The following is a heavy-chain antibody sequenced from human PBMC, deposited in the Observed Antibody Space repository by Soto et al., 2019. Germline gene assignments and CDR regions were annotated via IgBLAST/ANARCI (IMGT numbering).Heavy chain of an antibody. D-gene: IGHD6-19*01. Sequence: QVQLQESGPRLLKPSETLSLTCTVSGVSISGNYWSWMRQPPGKGLEWIGYIYYSGATNYNPSLKSRVIISVDTSKSQFSLRLRSVTAADTAVYYCARIEGSAWPYYFDYWGQGTPVTVSS. V-gene: IGHV4-59*01. CDR3: ARIEGSAWPYYFDY. J-gene: IGHJ4*02. CDR2: IYYSGAT. CDR1: GVSISGNY.